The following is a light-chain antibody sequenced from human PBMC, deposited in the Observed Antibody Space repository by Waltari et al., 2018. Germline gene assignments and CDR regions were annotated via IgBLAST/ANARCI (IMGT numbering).Light chain of an antibody. CDR2: DAS. CDR3: LQSDSLPLT. J-gene: IGKJ4*01. Sequence: DIQMTQSPSSLSASVGYSVTITCQASEDIRNDLNWYQQRPGKAPNLLVYDASNLKSGAPPRFSGSGSGTSFTLTIANLQPADFATYYCLQSDSLPLTFGGGTRVEIK. CDR1: EDIRND. V-gene: IGKV1-33*01.